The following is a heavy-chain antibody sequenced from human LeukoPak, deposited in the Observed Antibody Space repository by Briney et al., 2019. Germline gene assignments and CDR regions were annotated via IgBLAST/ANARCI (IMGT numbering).Heavy chain of an antibody. Sequence: ASVKVSCKASGYTFTSYYMHWVRQAPGQGLEWMGIISPSGGSTSYAQKFQGRVTMTRDTSTSTVYMELSSLRSEDTAVYYCARDSREAVWGSYEIGDYWGQGTLVTVSS. CDR2: ISPSGGST. CDR1: GYTFTSYY. D-gene: IGHD3-16*01. V-gene: IGHV1-46*01. CDR3: ARDSREAVWGSYEIGDY. J-gene: IGHJ4*02.